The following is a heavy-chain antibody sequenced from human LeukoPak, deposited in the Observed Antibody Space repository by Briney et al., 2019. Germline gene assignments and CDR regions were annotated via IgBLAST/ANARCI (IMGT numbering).Heavy chain of an antibody. CDR1: GGSISSSSYY. V-gene: IGHV4-39*01. D-gene: IGHD3-22*01. Sequence: SETLSLTCTVSGGSISSSSYYWGWIRQPPGKGLEWIGSIYYSGSTYYNPSLKSRVTISVDTSKNQFSLKLSSVTAADTAVYYCARLGRTTMTTNTMIVVATDAFDIWGQGTMVTVSS. J-gene: IGHJ3*02. CDR3: ARLGRTTMTTNTMIVVATDAFDI. CDR2: IYYSGST.